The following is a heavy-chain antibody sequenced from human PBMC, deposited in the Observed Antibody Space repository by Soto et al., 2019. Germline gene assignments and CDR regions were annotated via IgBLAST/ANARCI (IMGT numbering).Heavy chain of an antibody. V-gene: IGHV3-30*18. CDR1: GFTFSSYG. Sequence: PGGSLRLSCAASGFTFSSYGMHLVRQAPGKGLEWVAVISYDGSNKYYADSVKGRFTISRDNSKNTLYLQMNSLRAEDTAVYYCAKDGLLRSTIPEPNWFDPWGQGTLVTVSS. D-gene: IGHD1-26*01. CDR2: ISYDGSNK. J-gene: IGHJ5*02. CDR3: AKDGLLRSTIPEPNWFDP.